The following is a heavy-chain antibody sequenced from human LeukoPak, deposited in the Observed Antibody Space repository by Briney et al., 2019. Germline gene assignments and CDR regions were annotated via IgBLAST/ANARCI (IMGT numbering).Heavy chain of an antibody. CDR2: IYYSGST. CDR3: AQLRYYYFDY. V-gene: IGHV4-38-2*02. CDR1: GYSISSGYY. J-gene: IGHJ4*02. D-gene: IGHD5-18*01. Sequence: SETLSLTCTVSGYSISSGYYWGWIRQPPGKGLEWIGYIYYSGSTYYNPSLKSRVTISVDTSKNQFSLKLSSVTAADTSLYDCAQLRYYYFDYWGQGTLVTVSS.